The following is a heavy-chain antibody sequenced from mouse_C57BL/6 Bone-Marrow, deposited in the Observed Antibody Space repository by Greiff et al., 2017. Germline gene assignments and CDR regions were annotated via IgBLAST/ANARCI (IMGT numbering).Heavy chain of an antibody. CDR3: ARAGEYFDV. CDR2: INYDGSST. V-gene: IGHV5-16*01. J-gene: IGHJ1*03. Sequence: EVQLVESEGGLVQPGSSMKLSCTASGFTFSDYYMAWVRQVPEKGLEWVANINYDGSSTYYLDSLKSRFIISRDNAKNILYLQMSSLKSEDTATYYCARAGEYFDVWGTGTTVTVSS. CDR1: GFTFSDYY.